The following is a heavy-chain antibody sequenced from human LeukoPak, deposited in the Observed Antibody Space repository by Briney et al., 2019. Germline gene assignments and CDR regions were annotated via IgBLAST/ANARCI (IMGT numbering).Heavy chain of an antibody. J-gene: IGHJ5*02. CDR1: GGSISSYY. CDR2: IYYSGST. V-gene: IGHV4-59*06. D-gene: IGHD6-13*01. Sequence: SETLSLTCTVSGGSISSYYWSWIRQHPGKGLEWIGYIYYSGSTYYNPSLKSRVTISVDTSKNQFSLKLSSVTAADTAVYYCARGVSSSWQFNWFDPWGQGTLVTVSS. CDR3: ARGVSSSWQFNWFDP.